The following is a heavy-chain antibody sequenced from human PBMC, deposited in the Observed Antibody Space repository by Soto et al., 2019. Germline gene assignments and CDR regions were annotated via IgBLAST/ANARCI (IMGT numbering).Heavy chain of an antibody. CDR1: GYTFTSYD. CDR3: ARGSIAARPGGGWFDP. J-gene: IGHJ5*02. D-gene: IGHD6-6*01. Sequence: ASVKVSCKASGYTFTSYDINWVRQATGQGLEWMGWMNPNSSNTGYAQKFQGRVTMTRNTSISTAYMELSSLRSEDTAVFYCARGSIAARPGGGWFDPWGQGTLVTVSS. V-gene: IGHV1-8*01. CDR2: MNPNSSNT.